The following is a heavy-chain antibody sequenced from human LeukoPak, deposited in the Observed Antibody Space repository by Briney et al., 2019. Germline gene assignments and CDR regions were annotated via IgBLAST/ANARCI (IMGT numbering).Heavy chain of an antibody. CDR1: GLTSSDSY. J-gene: IGHJ4*02. V-gene: IGHV3-11*01. CDR3: ARGKYSFDY. CDR2: ISSSGSTI. Sequence: GGSLRLSCAASGLTSSDSYMSWIRQAPGKGLEYISYISSSGSTIYYADSVKGRFTLSRDSAKNSLSLEMNSLRAEDTAVYYCARGKYSFDYWGQGTLVTVSS.